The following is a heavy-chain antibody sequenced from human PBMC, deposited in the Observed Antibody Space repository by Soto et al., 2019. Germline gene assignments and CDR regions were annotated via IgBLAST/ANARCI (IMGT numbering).Heavy chain of an antibody. CDR3: ARFDFWSGYYRPNYYYGMDV. V-gene: IGHV4-38-2*01. Sequence: KTSETLSLTCAVSGYSISSGYYWGWIRQPPGKGLEWIGSIYHSGSTYYNPSLKSRVTISVDTSKNQFSLKLSSVTAADTAVYYCARFDFWSGYYRPNYYYGMDVWGQGTTVTVSS. D-gene: IGHD3-3*01. J-gene: IGHJ6*02. CDR2: IYHSGST. CDR1: GYSISSGYY.